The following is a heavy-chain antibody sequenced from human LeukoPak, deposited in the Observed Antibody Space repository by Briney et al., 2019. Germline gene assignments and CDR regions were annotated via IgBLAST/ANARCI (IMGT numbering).Heavy chain of an antibody. CDR3: ARLPAAAAYYFDY. D-gene: IGHD6-13*01. Sequence: PGGSLRLSCAASGFTFSSYWMGWVRQAPGKGLEWVANIKQDGSEKYYVDSVKGRFTISRDNAKNSLYLQMNSLRAEDTAVYYCARLPAAAAYYFDYWGQGTLVTVSS. CDR1: GFTFSSYW. V-gene: IGHV3-7*01. J-gene: IGHJ4*02. CDR2: IKQDGSEK.